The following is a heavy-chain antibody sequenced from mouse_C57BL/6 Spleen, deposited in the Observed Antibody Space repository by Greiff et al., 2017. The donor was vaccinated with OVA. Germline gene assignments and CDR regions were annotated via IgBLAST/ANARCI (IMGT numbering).Heavy chain of an antibody. CDR1: GYAFSSSW. CDR3: ARVGRSPYFDY. J-gene: IGHJ2*01. D-gene: IGHD6-2*01. Sequence: VQLQQSGPELVKPGASVKISCKASGYAFSSSWMNWVKQRPGKGLEWIGRIYPGDGDTNYNGKFKGKATLTADKSSSTAYMQLSSLTSEDSAVYFCARVGRSPYFDYWGQGTTLTVSS. CDR2: IYPGDGDT. V-gene: IGHV1-82*01.